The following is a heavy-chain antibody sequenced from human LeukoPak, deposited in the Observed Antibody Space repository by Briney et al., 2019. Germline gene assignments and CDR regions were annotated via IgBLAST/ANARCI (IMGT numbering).Heavy chain of an antibody. CDR3: TKGDYDILTALDY. V-gene: IGHV3-23*01. CDR1: GFTFSSYS. D-gene: IGHD3-9*01. Sequence: GGSLRLSCAASGFTFSSYSMNWVRQAPGKGLEWVSGISGSGSSTYYADSVKGRFTISRDNSKNTLYLQMNTLRPEDTAVYYCTKGDYDILTALDYWGQGTLVTVSS. CDR2: ISGSGSST. J-gene: IGHJ4*02.